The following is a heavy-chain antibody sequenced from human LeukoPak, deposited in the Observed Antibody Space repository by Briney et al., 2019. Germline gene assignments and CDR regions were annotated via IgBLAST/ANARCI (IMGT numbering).Heavy chain of an antibody. J-gene: IGHJ6*03. CDR3: ARDSTRYSSSSWDYYYMDV. D-gene: IGHD6-6*01. Sequence: GGSLRLSCAASGFTFSDYYMSWIRQAPGKGLEWVSYISSSGSTIYYADSVKGRFTISRDNAKTSLYLQMNSLRAEDTAVYYCARDSTRYSSSSWDYYYMDVWGKGTTVTVS. V-gene: IGHV3-11*01. CDR2: ISSSGSTI. CDR1: GFTFSDYY.